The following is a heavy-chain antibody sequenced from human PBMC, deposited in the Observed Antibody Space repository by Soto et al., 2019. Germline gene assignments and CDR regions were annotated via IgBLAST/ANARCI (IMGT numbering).Heavy chain of an antibody. D-gene: IGHD2-15*01. J-gene: IGHJ6*02. CDR3: ARDDVLCDGGRCYGELLDF. CDR2: IQSGGPT. CDR1: GFTGSSKY. Sequence: GGSLRLSCAVSGFTGSSKYMSWVRLAPGKGQEWVSLIQSGGPTYYAYSVKVRCPISRDTSENTLHLQMDSLRAEDTAVYYWARDDVLCDGGRCYGELLDFWGQGTTVTVSS. V-gene: IGHV3-66*01.